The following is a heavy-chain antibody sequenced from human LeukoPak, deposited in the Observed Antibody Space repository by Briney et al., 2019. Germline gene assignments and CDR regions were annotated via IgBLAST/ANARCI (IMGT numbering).Heavy chain of an antibody. J-gene: IGHJ2*01. CDR2: INNEDSRT. Sequence: GGSLRLSCVASGFPLSSYWMHWVRQAPGKGLVWVSRINNEDSRTGYADSVKGRFTISRDNAKNTLYLQMSSLRAEDTAVYYCAREFRKSVGWYFDLWGRGTLVTVSS. CDR3: AREFRKSVGWYFDL. V-gene: IGHV3-74*01. CDR1: GFPLSSYW.